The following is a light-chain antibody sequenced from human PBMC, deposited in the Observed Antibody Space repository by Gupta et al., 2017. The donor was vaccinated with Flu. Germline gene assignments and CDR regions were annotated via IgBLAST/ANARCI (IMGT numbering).Light chain of an antibody. CDR2: DVS. CDR1: SSDVGGYNY. V-gene: IGLV2-11*03. Sequence: SVTISCTGTSSDVGGYNYVSWYQQHPGKAPKLMMYDVSERPSGVPDRFSGSKSGNTASLTISGLQSEDEADYYCCSYAGSYTEMFGGGTKLTVL. CDR3: CSYAGSYTEM. J-gene: IGLJ3*02.